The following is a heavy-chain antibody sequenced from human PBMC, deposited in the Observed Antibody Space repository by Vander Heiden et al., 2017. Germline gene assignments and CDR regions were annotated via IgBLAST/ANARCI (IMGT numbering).Heavy chain of an antibody. CDR2: ISWNSGSI. D-gene: IGHD1-26*01. J-gene: IGHJ4*02. CDR3: AKDSQWELLNLLEY. V-gene: IGHV3-9*01. Sequence: EVQLVESGGGLVQPGRSLRLSCAASGFTFDDYAMHWVRQAPGKGLEWVSGISWNSGSIGYADSVKGRFTISRDNAKNSLYLQMNSLRAEDTALYYCAKDSQWELLNLLEYWGQGTLVTVSS. CDR1: GFTFDDYA.